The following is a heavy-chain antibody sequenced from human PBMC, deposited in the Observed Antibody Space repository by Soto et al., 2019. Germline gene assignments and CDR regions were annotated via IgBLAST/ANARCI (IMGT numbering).Heavy chain of an antibody. CDR2: IDPTGSYT. V-gene: IGHV5-10-1*01. CDR1: GYIFTNYW. CDR3: ARHKFYDVLTGYYLFDW. D-gene: IGHD3-9*01. Sequence: GESLKISCKGSGYIFTNYWISWVRQMPGKGLEWMGRIDPTGSYTNYSPSLQGHVTISADKSISTAYLQWSSLEASDTAMYYCARHKFYDVLTGYYLFDWWGQGTLVTVSS. J-gene: IGHJ4*02.